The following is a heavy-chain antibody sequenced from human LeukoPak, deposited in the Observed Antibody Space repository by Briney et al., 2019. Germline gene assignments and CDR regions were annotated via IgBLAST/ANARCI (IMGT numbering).Heavy chain of an antibody. V-gene: IGHV4-59*01. J-gene: IGHJ3*02. D-gene: IGHD3-22*01. CDR1: GGAISGYV. Sequence: PSETLSLTCTVPGGAISGYVWSWIRQPPRKRLKSRGYINYSGETKYNLSLKSRFTISVDRSKNPFSLILSSVTAADTAVYSCARGLDYDSSLSDAFDIWGQGTMVTVSS. CDR3: ARGLDYDSSLSDAFDI. CDR2: INYSGET.